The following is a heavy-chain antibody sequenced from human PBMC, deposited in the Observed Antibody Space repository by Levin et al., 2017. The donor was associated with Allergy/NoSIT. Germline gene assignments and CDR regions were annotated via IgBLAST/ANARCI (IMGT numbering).Heavy chain of an antibody. Sequence: GSGPTLVKPTQTLTLTCTFSGFSLSTSGVGVGWIRQPPGKALEWLALIYWDDDKRYSPSLKSRLTITKDTSKNQVVLTMTNMDPVDTATYYCAHRPKLLWFGEYNWFDPWGQGTLVTVSS. CDR3: AHRPKLLWFGEYNWFDP. CDR2: IYWDDDK. CDR1: GFSLSTSGVG. V-gene: IGHV2-5*02. J-gene: IGHJ5*02. D-gene: IGHD3-10*01.